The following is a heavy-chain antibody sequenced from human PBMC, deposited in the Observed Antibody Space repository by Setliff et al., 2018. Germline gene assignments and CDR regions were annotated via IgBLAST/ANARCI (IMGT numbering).Heavy chain of an antibody. Sequence: PSETLSLTCTVSDGSLSTYYWSWIRQPPGKGLEFIGYVYYSGTANYSPSLRSRLTISVDTSKNQFSLKLRSVTAADTAVYYCAKGHYSSSSGWGQGTLVTVSS. J-gene: IGHJ4*02. V-gene: IGHV4-59*01. CDR2: VYYSGTA. CDR3: AKGHYSSSSG. D-gene: IGHD6-6*01. CDR1: DGSLSTYY.